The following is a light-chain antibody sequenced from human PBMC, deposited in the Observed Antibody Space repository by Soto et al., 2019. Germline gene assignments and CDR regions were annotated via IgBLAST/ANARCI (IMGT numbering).Light chain of an antibody. CDR1: SSDVGHYHY. Sequence: QSALTQPPSASGSPGQSVTISCTGTSSDVGHYHYVSWYQQHPGKAPKLMIYEVNNRPSGVPDRFSGSKSGNTASLTVSGLQAEDEADYFCSSYAGSDNFVFGAGTKLTVL. CDR2: EVN. V-gene: IGLV2-8*01. J-gene: IGLJ1*01. CDR3: SSYAGSDNFV.